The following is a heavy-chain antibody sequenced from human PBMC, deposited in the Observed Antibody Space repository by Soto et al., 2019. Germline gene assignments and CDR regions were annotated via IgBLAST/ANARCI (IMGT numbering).Heavy chain of an antibody. J-gene: IGHJ4*02. CDR2: ISSNGGST. D-gene: IGHD6-19*01. Sequence: EVQLVESGGGLVQPGGPLRLSCAASGFTVSSNYMTWVRQAPGKGLEYVSAISSNGGSTYYANSVKGRFTISRDNSKNTLYLQMGSLRAEDMAVYYCARGFGWLDYWGQGTLVTVSS. V-gene: IGHV3-64*01. CDR3: ARGFGWLDY. CDR1: GFTVSSNY.